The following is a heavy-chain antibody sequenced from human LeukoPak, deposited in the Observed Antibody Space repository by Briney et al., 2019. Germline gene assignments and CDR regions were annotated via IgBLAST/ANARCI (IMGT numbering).Heavy chain of an antibody. CDR3: ARVRNRDYDFWSGRFDY. V-gene: IGHV1-2*02. J-gene: IGHJ4*02. Sequence: ASVKVSCKASGYTFTGYYMHWVRQAPGQGLEWMGWINPNSGGTNYAQKFQGRVTMTRDTSISTACMELSRLRSDDTAVYYCARVRNRDYDFWSGRFDYWGQGTLVTVSS. CDR1: GYTFTGYY. CDR2: INPNSGGT. D-gene: IGHD3-3*01.